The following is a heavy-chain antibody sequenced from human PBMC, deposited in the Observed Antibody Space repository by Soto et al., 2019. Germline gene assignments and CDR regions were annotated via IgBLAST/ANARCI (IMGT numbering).Heavy chain of an antibody. CDR1: GFPFSTYS. Sequence: EVELVESGGGLVQPGGSLRLSCAASGFPFSTYSMSWVRQAPGKGLEWISYISASTLTTFYADSVKGRFTISRDTAQNSLYLQMNSLRDEGTAVYYCARAPQLVAPAATGFDSWGQGTLVTVSS. CDR3: ARAPQLVAPAATGFDS. J-gene: IGHJ4*02. CDR2: ISASTLTT. D-gene: IGHD2-2*01. V-gene: IGHV3-48*02.